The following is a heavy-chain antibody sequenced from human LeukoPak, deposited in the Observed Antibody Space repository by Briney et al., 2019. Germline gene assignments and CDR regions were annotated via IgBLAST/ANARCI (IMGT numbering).Heavy chain of an antibody. Sequence: GGSLRLSCAASGFTFTSYWMSWVRQAPGKGLEWVANIKQDGSEKYYVDSVKGRFTISRDNAKNSLYLQMNSLRAEDTAGYYCARVRIVVVPAAITGAFDIWGQGTMVTVSP. CDR2: IKQDGSEK. CDR3: ARVRIVVVPAAITGAFDI. D-gene: IGHD2-2*02. V-gene: IGHV3-7*01. CDR1: GFTFTSYW. J-gene: IGHJ3*02.